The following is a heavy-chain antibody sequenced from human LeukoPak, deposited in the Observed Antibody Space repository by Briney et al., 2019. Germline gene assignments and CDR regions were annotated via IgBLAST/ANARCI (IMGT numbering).Heavy chain of an antibody. CDR1: GFTFSSYG. V-gene: IGHV3-30*18. Sequence: GGSLRLSCAASGFTFSSYGVHWVRQAPGKGLEWVAVISYDGSNKYYADFVKGRFTISRDNSKNTLYLQMTSPRAEDTAVYYCAKDPYRSGLNWFDPWGQGTLVTVSS. CDR3: AKDPYRSGLNWFDP. D-gene: IGHD2-15*01. CDR2: ISYDGSNK. J-gene: IGHJ5*02.